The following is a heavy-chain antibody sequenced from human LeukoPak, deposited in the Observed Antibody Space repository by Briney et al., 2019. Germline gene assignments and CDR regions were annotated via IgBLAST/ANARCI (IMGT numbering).Heavy chain of an antibody. J-gene: IGHJ6*03. CDR2: IIPIFGTA. Sequence: ASVKVSCKASGGTFSSYAIGWVRQAPGQGLEWMGGIIPIFGTANYAQKFQGRVTITADESTSTAYMELSSLRSEDTAVYYCARALYCSSTSCYTAYYYYMDVWGKGTTVTVSS. CDR3: ARALYCSSTSCYTAYYYYMDV. D-gene: IGHD2-2*02. CDR1: GGTFSSYA. V-gene: IGHV1-69*13.